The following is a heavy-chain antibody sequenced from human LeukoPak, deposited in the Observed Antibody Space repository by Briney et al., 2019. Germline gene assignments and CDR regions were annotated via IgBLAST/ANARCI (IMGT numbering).Heavy chain of an antibody. Sequence: SETLSLTCTVSGGSISSYYWSWIRQPAGKGLEWIGRIYTSGSTNYNPSLKSRVTMSVDTSKNQFSLKLSSVTAADTAVYCCAREAGYQLLFYWFDPWGQGTLVTVSS. V-gene: IGHV4-4*07. D-gene: IGHD2-2*01. J-gene: IGHJ5*02. CDR3: AREAGYQLLFYWFDP. CDR2: IYTSGST. CDR1: GGSISSYY.